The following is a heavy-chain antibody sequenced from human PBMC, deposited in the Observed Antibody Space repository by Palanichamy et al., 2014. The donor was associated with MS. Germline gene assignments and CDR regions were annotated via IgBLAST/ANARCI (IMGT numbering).Heavy chain of an antibody. V-gene: IGHV3-30*18. CDR3: AKAKHSSGYSYFDY. Sequence: QVQAGGVWGRRGPAWEVPETLLCSLWIRPSVAMTCTGPPGSRARGWSGWQLYHSDGSNKYYADSVKGRFTISRDNSKNTLYLQMNSLRAEDTAVYYCAKAKHSSGYSYFDYWGQGTLVTVSS. J-gene: IGHJ4*02. CDR2: YHSDGSNK. CDR1: IRPSVAMT. D-gene: IGHD3-22*01.